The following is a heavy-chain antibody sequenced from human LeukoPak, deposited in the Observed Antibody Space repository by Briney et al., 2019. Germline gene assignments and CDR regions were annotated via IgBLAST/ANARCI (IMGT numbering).Heavy chain of an antibody. V-gene: IGHV3-7*01. Sequence: PGGSLRLSCAASGFTFSGYSMNWVRQAPGKGLEWVANIKQDGSEKYYVDSVKGRFTISRDNAKNSVYLQMNSLRAEDTAVYYCARTYNYGSSADDSAYRPLDYWGQGTLVTVSS. CDR1: GFTFSGYS. CDR3: ARTYNYGSSADDSAYRPLDY. J-gene: IGHJ4*02. D-gene: IGHD3-22*01. CDR2: IKQDGSEK.